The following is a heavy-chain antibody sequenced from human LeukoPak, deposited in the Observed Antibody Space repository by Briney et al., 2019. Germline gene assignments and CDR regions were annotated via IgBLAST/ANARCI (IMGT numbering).Heavy chain of an antibody. D-gene: IGHD2-2*02. J-gene: IGHJ4*02. CDR2: IYYSGST. V-gene: IGHV4-59*08. Sequence: ASETLSLTCTVSGGSISSYYWSWIRQPPGKGLEWIGYIYYSGSTNYNPSLKSRVTISVDTSKNQFSLKLSSVTAADTAVYYCARHLQYQLLYVLYWGQGTLVTVSS. CDR1: GGSISSYY. CDR3: ARHLQYQLLYVLY.